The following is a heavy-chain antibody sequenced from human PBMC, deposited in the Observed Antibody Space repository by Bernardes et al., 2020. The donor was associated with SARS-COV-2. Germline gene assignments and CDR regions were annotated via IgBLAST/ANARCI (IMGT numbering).Heavy chain of an antibody. CDR2: ISGSGGST. D-gene: IGHD1-26*01. Sequence: GGSLRLSCAASGFTFSNYAMTWVRQAPGKGLEWVSTISGSGGSTWYADSVKGRFTISSDNSKNTLYLQMNSLRADDTALYYCAREWYSGYLDSWVRGTIVSVSS. CDR1: GFTFSNYA. V-gene: IGHV3-23*01. CDR3: AREWYSGYLDS. J-gene: IGHJ4*02.